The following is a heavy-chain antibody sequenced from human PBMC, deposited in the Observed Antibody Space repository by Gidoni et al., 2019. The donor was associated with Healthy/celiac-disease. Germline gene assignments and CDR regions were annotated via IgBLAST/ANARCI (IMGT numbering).Heavy chain of an antibody. CDR3: ARGGPTIDYYDSSGPDY. Sequence: QVQLQQWGAGLLKPSETLSLTCAVYGGSFSGYYGSWIRQPPGKGLEWIGEINHSGSTNYNPSLKSRVTISVDTSKNQFSLKLSSVTAADTAVYYCARGGPTIDYYDSSGPDYWGQGTLVTVSS. CDR1: GGSFSGYY. CDR2: INHSGST. J-gene: IGHJ4*02. V-gene: IGHV4-34*01. D-gene: IGHD3-22*01.